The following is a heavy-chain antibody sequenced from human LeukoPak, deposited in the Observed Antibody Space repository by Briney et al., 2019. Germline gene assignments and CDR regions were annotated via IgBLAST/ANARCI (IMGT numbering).Heavy chain of an antibody. V-gene: IGHV1-2*02. CDR1: GYAFTGYY. D-gene: IGHD3-16*01. CDR2: INPNSGGT. J-gene: IGHJ3*02. Sequence: GASVKVSCKASGYAFTGYYMHWVRQAPGQGLERMGWINPNSGGTNYAQKFQGRVTMTRDTSISTAYMELSRLRSDDTAVYYCARDFWGEFAFDIWGQGTMVTVSS. CDR3: ARDFWGEFAFDI.